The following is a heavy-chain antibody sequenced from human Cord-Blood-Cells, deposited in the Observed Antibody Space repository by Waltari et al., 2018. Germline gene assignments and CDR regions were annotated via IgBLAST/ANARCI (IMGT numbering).Heavy chain of an antibody. V-gene: IGHV4-34*01. J-gene: IGHJ4*02. CDR2: INHSGST. CDR3: ARGKDIVVVPAAEGFDY. D-gene: IGHD2-2*01. CDR1: GGSFSGYY. Sequence: QVQLQQWGAGLLKPSETLSLTCAVYGGSFSGYYWSWIRQHPGKGLEWIGEINHSGSTNYNPSLKSRVTISVVTSKNQFSLKLSSVTAADTAVYYCARGKDIVVVPAAEGFDYWGQGTLVTVSS.